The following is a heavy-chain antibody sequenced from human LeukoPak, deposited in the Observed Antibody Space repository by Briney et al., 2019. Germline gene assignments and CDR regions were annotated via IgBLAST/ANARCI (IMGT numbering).Heavy chain of an antibody. CDR2: INHSGST. CDR1: GGSFSGYY. J-gene: IGHJ4*02. D-gene: IGHD3-3*01. Sequence: PSETLSLTCAVYGGSFSGYYWSWIRQPPGKGLEWIGEINHSGSTNYNPSLKSRVTISVDTSKNQFSLKLSSVTAADTAVYYCARETADFWSGYYYYFDYWGQGTLVTVSS. V-gene: IGHV4-34*01. CDR3: ARETADFWSGYYYYFDY.